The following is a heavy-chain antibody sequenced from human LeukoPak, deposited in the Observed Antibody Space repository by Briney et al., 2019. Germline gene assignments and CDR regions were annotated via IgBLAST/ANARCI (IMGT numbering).Heavy chain of an antibody. CDR1: GFTFSNYA. CDR3: AKAANWGSFDY. Sequence: GGSLRLPCAASGFTFSNYAMHWVRQAPGKGLEWVAFICFDGSNEYYADSVKGRFTISRDNSKNTLSLQTNSLRAEDTAVYYCAKAANWGSFDYWGQGTLVTVSS. CDR2: ICFDGSNE. J-gene: IGHJ4*02. V-gene: IGHV3-30*02. D-gene: IGHD7-27*01.